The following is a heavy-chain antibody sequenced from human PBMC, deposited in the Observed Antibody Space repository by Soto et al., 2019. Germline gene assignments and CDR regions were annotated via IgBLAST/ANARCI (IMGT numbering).Heavy chain of an antibody. J-gene: IGHJ4*02. CDR2: INESGST. V-gene: IGHV4-34*01. D-gene: IGHD1-1*01. Sequence: QVQLQQWGAGLVKPSETLSLSCAVYGQSFSGHSWAWIRQPPGKGLEWIGEINESGSTYYNPSLKSRVHTSTDTSKNQFSLKLSSVSAADTAAYFCARGSGIVALPGELEDVNYDYWGQGTLVNVSS. CDR3: ARGSGIVALPGELEDVNYDY. CDR1: GQSFSGHS.